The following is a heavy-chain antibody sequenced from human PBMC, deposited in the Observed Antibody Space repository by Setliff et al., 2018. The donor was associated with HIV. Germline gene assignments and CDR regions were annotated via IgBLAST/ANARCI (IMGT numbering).Heavy chain of an antibody. CDR3: VREARGGYFDY. CDR1: GYSFTNYD. CDR2: FDPEDGEA. Sequence: ASVKVSCKASGYSFTNYDINWVRQAPGKGLEWMGGFDPEDGEAVYAQKFEGRVTMTEDTSTDTAYMELSSLRSEDTAVYYCVREARGGYFDYWGQGTLVTVSS. V-gene: IGHV1-24*01. D-gene: IGHD2-15*01. J-gene: IGHJ4*02.